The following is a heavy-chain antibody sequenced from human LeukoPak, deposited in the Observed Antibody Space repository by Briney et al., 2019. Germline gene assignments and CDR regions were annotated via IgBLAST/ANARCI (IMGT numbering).Heavy chain of an antibody. V-gene: IGHV3-23*01. CDR3: AKGSYCDY. CDR2: ISGSGGTT. Sequence: GGSLTLSCAASGFTFSSYAMSWVRQAPGEGLEWVSGISGSGGTTYYAESVKGRFTISRDNSKNTLYLQMNSLRAEDTAVYYCAKGSYCDYWGQGTLVTVSS. CDR1: GFTFSSYA. J-gene: IGHJ4*02.